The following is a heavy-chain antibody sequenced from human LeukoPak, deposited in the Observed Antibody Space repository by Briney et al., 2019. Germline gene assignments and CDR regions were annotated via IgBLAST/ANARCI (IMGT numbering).Heavy chain of an antibody. J-gene: IGHJ1*01. Sequence: GSLRLSCAASGFTFSSYAMNWVRQAPGQGLEWVSTISNVGGRTYYANSVKGRLTISRDNSKSTLYLQMNTLRTEDTAVYYCAKGTYYYDSGSYLECFGENWGQGTLVTVSS. CDR3: AKGTYYYDSGSYLECFGEN. D-gene: IGHD3-10*01. CDR1: GFTFSSYA. V-gene: IGHV3-23*01. CDR2: ISNVGGRT.